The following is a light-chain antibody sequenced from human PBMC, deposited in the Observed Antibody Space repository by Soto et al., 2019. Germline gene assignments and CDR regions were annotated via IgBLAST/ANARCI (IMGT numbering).Light chain of an antibody. CDR1: PILAYSDGNTY. CDR2: QVT. Sequence: VLTQTPLSSPVTLCQPASISCSSSPILAYSDGNTYLSWLQQRPGQPPRLLIYQVTNRSSGVPDRFSGSGAGTDVTLNISRVEAEDVWGYSCLHLSHFPRTCGQGTKVEIK. V-gene: IGKV2-24*01. J-gene: IGKJ1*01. CDR3: LHLSHFPRT.